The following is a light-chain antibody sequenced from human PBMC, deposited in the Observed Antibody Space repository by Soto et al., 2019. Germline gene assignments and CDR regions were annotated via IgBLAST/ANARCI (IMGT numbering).Light chain of an antibody. V-gene: IGKV1-39*01. Sequence: IQMTQSPSSLSASVGDRVTITCRARQSISSYLKWDQQKPGKAPKLLIYAASSLQSGVPSRLSGSGSGTDSTLTISSLQPEDFATYSCQQSYSTPITFGQGTRWRL. CDR2: AAS. CDR3: QQSYSTPIT. CDR1: QSISSY. J-gene: IGKJ5*01.